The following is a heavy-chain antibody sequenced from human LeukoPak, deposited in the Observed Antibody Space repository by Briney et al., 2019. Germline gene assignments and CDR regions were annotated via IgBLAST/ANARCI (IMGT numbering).Heavy chain of an antibody. CDR3: ATDQRYAFDY. J-gene: IGHJ4*02. Sequence: GGSLRLSCATSGLSFTDYPMNWVRQAPEKGLGWISNIRTTAEGAKYAYYADSVKGRVTISRDDGKNTLYLHMNSLRDDDTAVYYCATDQRYAFDYWGQGILVTVSS. D-gene: IGHD3-9*01. CDR1: GLSFTDYP. V-gene: IGHV3-48*02. CDR2: IRTTAEGAKYA.